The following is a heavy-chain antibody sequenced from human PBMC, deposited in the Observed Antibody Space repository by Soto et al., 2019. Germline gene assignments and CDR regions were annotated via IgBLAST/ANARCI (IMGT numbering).Heavy chain of an antibody. CDR3: AKRARGLGVAFDI. Sequence: PGGSLRLSCAASGFTFSNYAMTWVRQAPGKGLEWVSGISGSGGSTYYADSVKGRFTISRDSSKNTLYLQMNSLRAEDTAVYYCAKRARGLGVAFDIWGQGTMVTVSS. CDR2: ISGSGGST. J-gene: IGHJ3*02. V-gene: IGHV3-23*01. CDR1: GFTFSNYA. D-gene: IGHD7-27*01.